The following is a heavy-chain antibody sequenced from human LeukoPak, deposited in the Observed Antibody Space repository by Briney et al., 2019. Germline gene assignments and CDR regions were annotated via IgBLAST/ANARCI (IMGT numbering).Heavy chain of an antibody. CDR3: ARDRGLGAFDI. Sequence: ASVKVSCKASGYTFTSYGISWVRQAPGQGLEWIGWISAYNGNTNYAQKLQGRVTMTTDTSTSTAYVELRSLRSDDTAVYYCARDRGLGAFDIWGQGTMVTVSS. CDR1: GYTFTSYG. CDR2: ISAYNGNT. J-gene: IGHJ3*02. V-gene: IGHV1-18*01. D-gene: IGHD3-10*01.